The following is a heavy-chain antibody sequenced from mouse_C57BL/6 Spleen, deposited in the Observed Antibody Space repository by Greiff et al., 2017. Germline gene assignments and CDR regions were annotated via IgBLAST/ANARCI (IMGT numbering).Heavy chain of an antibody. J-gene: IGHJ1*03. CDR1: GYTFTSYW. CDR2: IDPSDSYT. CDR3: DQTGASDWYFDV. D-gene: IGHD4-1*01. V-gene: IGHV1-59*01. Sequence: QVQLQQPGAELVRPGTSVKLSCKASGYTFTSYWMHWVKQRPGQGLEWIGVIDPSDSYTNYNQKFKGKATLTVDTSASTAYMQLSSLTSEDSAVYYCDQTGASDWYFDVWGTGTTVTVSS.